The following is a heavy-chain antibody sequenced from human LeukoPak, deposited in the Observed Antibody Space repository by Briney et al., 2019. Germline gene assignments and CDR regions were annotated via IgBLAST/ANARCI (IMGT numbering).Heavy chain of an antibody. CDR2: IGIDSGNT. CDR3: ARDHNYAFDN. Sequence: GGSLRLSCAASGFTFSTYAMTWVRQAPGKGLEWISYIGIDSGNTKYADSVRGRFTISADKAKNSLYLQMNSLRVEDTAVYYCARDHNYAFDNWGQGTLVSVAS. D-gene: IGHD1-1*01. J-gene: IGHJ4*02. V-gene: IGHV3-48*01. CDR1: GFTFSTYA.